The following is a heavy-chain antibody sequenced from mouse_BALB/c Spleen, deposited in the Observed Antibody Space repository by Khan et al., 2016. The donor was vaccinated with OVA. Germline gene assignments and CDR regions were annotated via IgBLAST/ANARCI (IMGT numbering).Heavy chain of an antibody. J-gene: IGHJ2*01. D-gene: IGHD1-1*01. CDR2: ISSDSNTI. Sequence: EVKLVESGGGLVQSGGSRKLSCAASGFTFTSYGMHWIRQAPEKGLEWVAYISSDSNTIYYADTVKGRFTISRDNPKNTLFLQMTSLRSGDTAMYFCATSYFYVYYFDYWGQGTTLTVAS. V-gene: IGHV5-17*02. CDR1: GFTFTSYG. CDR3: ATSYFYVYYFDY.